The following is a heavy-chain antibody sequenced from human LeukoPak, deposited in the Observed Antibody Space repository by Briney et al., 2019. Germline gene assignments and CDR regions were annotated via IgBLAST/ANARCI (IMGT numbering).Heavy chain of an antibody. Sequence: ASVKVSCKASGYTFTAYHIHWVRQAPGQGLEWMGWINPNSGGTNYAQKFQGRVTMTRDTSISTAYMELTRLRSDDTAVYYCARAGYYDTDIYSDDAFDIWGQGTMVTVSS. CDR1: GYTFTAYH. CDR2: INPNSGGT. D-gene: IGHD3-22*01. CDR3: ARAGYYDTDIYSDDAFDI. V-gene: IGHV1-2*02. J-gene: IGHJ3*02.